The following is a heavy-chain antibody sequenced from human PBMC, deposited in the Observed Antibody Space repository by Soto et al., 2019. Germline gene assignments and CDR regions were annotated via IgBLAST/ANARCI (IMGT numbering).Heavy chain of an antibody. J-gene: IGHJ4*02. V-gene: IGHV3-33*01. CDR3: AREGVTWYYYFDY. D-gene: IGHD5-18*01. Sequence: QVQLVESGGGVVQPGRSLRLSCAASGFIFSNYAMHWVRQVPGKGLEWVAVIWYDGSNKHYADSVKGRFTISRDNSKNTLYLQMNTLRAEDTAVYFCAREGVTWYYYFDYWGQGTLVTVSS. CDR1: GFIFSNYA. CDR2: IWYDGSNK.